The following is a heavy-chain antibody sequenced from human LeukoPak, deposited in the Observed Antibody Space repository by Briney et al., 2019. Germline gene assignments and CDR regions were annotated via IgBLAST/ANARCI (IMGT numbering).Heavy chain of an antibody. Sequence: PGRSLRLSCAASGFTFSSYGMHWVRQAPGKGLEWVAVIWYDGSNKYYADSVKGRFTISRDNSKNTLYLQTNSLRAEDTAVYYCARPRSPGIAVAGYYFDYWGQGTLVTVSS. V-gene: IGHV3-33*01. CDR3: ARPRSPGIAVAGYYFDY. CDR2: IWYDGSNK. J-gene: IGHJ4*02. D-gene: IGHD6-19*01. CDR1: GFTFSSYG.